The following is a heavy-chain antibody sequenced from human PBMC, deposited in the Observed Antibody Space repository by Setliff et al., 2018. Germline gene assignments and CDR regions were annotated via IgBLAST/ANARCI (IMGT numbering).Heavy chain of an antibody. D-gene: IGHD3-10*01. CDR1: GDSMNDNH. J-gene: IGHJ4*02. CDR3: ARSLSSGSYWNSRPFYSDY. V-gene: IGHV4-4*08. CDR2: IDPSGDT. Sequence: SETLSLTCNVSGDSMNDNHWTWIRQPPGKGLEWIGHIDPSGDTNYSPSLKNRVTISRDTSKNQLSLELTSVTAADTAVYYCARSLSSGSYWNSRPFYSDYWGQGTLVTVSS.